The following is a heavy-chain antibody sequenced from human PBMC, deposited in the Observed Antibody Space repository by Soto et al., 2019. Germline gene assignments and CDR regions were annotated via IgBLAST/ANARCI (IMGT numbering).Heavy chain of an antibody. CDR2: IYYSGST. D-gene: IGHD3-9*01. CDR3: ARDLDDILTGYNYGMDV. J-gene: IGHJ6*02. CDR1: GGSVNSGTYY. V-gene: IGHV4-61*01. Sequence: SETLSLTCTVSGGSVNSGTYYWSWIRQPPGKGLEWIGNIYYSGSTNYNPSLKSRVTISVDTSKNQFSLKLSSVTAADTAVYYCARDLDDILTGYNYGMDVWGQGTTVTVSS.